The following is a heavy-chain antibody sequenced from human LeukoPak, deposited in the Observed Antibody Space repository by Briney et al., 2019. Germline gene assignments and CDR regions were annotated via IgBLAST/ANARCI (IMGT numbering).Heavy chain of an antibody. CDR1: GGSISSYY. CDR2: IYTSGST. D-gene: IGHD1-26*01. J-gene: IGHJ4*02. Sequence: TSSETLSLTCTVSGGSISSYYWSWIRQPAGKGLEWIGRIYTSGSTNYNPSLKSRVTISVDTSKNQFSLKLSSVTAADTAVYYCARRWELLSVGAGIDYWGQGTLVTVSS. CDR3: ARRWELLSVGAGIDY. V-gene: IGHV4-4*07.